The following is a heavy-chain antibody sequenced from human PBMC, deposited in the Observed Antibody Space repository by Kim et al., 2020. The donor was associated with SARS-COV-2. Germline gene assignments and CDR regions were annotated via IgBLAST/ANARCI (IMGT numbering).Heavy chain of an antibody. CDR3: ARDCTGGVCYDY. J-gene: IGHJ4*02. D-gene: IGHD2-8*02. CDR2: ISYDGSNK. CDR1: GFTFSSYA. V-gene: IGHV3-30-3*01. Sequence: GGSLRLSCAASGFTFSSYAMHWVRQAPGKGLEWVAVISYDGSNKYYADSVKGRFTISRDNSKNTLYLQMNSLRAEDTAVYYCARDCTGGVCYDYWGQGTLVTVSS.